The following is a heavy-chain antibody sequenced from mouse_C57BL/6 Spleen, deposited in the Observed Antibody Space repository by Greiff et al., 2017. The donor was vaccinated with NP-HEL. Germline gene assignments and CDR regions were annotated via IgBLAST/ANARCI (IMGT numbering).Heavy chain of an antibody. Sequence: EVNLVESGPELVKPGASVKIPCKASGYTFTDYNMDWVKQSHGKSLEWIGDINPNNGGTIYNQKFKGKATLTVDKSSSTAYMELRSLTSEDTAVYYCARTVTTVPYYFDYWGQGTTLTVSS. CDR1: GYTFTDYN. D-gene: IGHD1-1*01. CDR2: INPNNGGT. V-gene: IGHV1-18*01. J-gene: IGHJ2*01. CDR3: ARTVTTVPYYFDY.